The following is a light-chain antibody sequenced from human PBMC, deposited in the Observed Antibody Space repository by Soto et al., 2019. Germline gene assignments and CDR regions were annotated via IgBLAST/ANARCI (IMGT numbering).Light chain of an antibody. CDR1: SSNIGSNT. V-gene: IGLV1-44*01. J-gene: IGLJ2*01. CDR2: SNI. Sequence: QSLLTQPPSASGTSGQRVTISCSGSSSNIGSNTVNWYQQVPGTAPKLLIYSNIQRPSGVPDRVSGSKSGTSASLAISGLQSEDEADYYCAAWDDSLNGVVFGGGTKLTVL. CDR3: AAWDDSLNGVV.